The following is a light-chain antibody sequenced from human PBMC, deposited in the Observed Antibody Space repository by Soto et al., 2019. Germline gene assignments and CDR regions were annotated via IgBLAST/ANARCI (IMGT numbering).Light chain of an antibody. J-gene: IGKJ2*01. CDR3: QHYDGSPRT. Sequence: ETVLTQSPGTVSLSPGERATLSCTTSQTVNRDYLAWYQPKPGQAPRLLIYGVFNRATGIPDRFSGSGSGTYFAHTISGLEPEDSAVYYCQHYDGSPRTFGQGTNLEI. V-gene: IGKV3-20*01. CDR2: GVF. CDR1: QTVNRDY.